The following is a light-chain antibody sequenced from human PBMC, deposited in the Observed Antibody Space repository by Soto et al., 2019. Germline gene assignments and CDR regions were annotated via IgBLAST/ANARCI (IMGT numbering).Light chain of an antibody. CDR2: GAS. V-gene: IGKV3-15*01. CDR3: QKYNNLST. CDR1: QSVSSN. Sequence: EIVMTQSPATLSVSPGERATLSCRASQSVSSNLAWYQQKPGQAPRLLLYGASTRATGIPARFSGSGSGTEFTLTISILQSEDFAVYYWQKYNNLSTFGGGTKVEIK. J-gene: IGKJ4*01.